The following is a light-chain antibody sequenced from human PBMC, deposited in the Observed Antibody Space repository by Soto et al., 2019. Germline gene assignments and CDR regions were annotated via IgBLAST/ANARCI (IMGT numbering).Light chain of an antibody. CDR3: QQYNNWPLT. J-gene: IGKJ4*01. CDR2: GIS. CDR1: QSLTSY. Sequence: EIVLTQSPATLSVSPGETYTLSCMASQSLTSYLAWYQQKPDQAPRLLIYGISTRATDIPARFSGSGSGTEFTLTISSLQSEDFAVYYCQQYNNWPLTVGGGTKVEIK. V-gene: IGKV3-15*01.